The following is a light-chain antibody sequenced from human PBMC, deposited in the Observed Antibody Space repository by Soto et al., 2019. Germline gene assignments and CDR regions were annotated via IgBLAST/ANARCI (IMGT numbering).Light chain of an antibody. J-gene: IGKJ5*01. CDR3: QQLFDSPIT. Sequence: EIQLTQSPSFLSPSIVESVAITCRASQVISTSLAWYQVKPGKAPKLLIYAASTLESGVPSRFSATVSGTEFSLTITSLQPEDFATYYCQQLFDSPITFGQGTRLEIK. CDR2: AAS. CDR1: QVISTS. V-gene: IGKV1-9*01.